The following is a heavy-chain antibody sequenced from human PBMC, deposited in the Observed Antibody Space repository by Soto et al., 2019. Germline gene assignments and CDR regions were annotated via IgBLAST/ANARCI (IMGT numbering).Heavy chain of an antibody. CDR1: GGSISSGGYY. D-gene: IGHD3-16*01. V-gene: IGHV4-31*03. J-gene: IGHJ4*02. CDR3: ARDLWGYYFDY. Sequence: SETLYLTCTVSGGSISSGGYYWSWIRQHPGKGLEWIGYIYYSGSTYYNPSLKSRVTISVDTSKNQFSLKLSSVTAADTAVYYCARDLWGYYFDYWGQGTLVTVSS. CDR2: IYYSGST.